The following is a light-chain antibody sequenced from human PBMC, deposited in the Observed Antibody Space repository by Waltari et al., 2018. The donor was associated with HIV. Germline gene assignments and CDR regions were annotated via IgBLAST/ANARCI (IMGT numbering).Light chain of an antibody. CDR1: QSVSNY. J-gene: IGKJ4*01. CDR2: DAS. V-gene: IGKV3-11*01. CDR3: QQRSNWPPLT. Sequence: EIVMTQSPATLSLSPGERATLSCRASQSVSNYLAWYQQKPGQPPRLLIYDASNRATGIPARFSGSGSGTDFTLTISSLEPEDSAVYYCQQRSNWPPLTFGGGTKVEI.